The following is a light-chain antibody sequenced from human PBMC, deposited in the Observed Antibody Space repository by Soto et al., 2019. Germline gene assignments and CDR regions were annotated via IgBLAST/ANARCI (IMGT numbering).Light chain of an antibody. CDR3: HQRSNWL. Sequence: DIQMTQSPSTLSGSVGDRVTITCRASQTISSWLAWYQQKPGKAPKLLIYKASTLKSGVPSRFSGSGSGTDFTLTISSLEPEDFGVYYCHQRSNWLFGPGTKVDIK. J-gene: IGKJ3*01. CDR1: QTISSW. V-gene: IGKV1-5*03. CDR2: KAS.